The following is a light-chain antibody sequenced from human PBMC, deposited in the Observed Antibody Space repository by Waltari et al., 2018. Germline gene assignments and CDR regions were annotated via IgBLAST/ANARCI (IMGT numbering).Light chain of an antibody. Sequence: QSALTQPASVSGTPGQSITISCTGTTSDVGNYDIVSWYPHHPGKAPKLLICEVISRASGVSSRFSGSKSGITASLIISGLQPDDEAAYYCCSYAGRGTYVFGSGTKVTVL. V-gene: IGLV2-23*02. CDR2: EVI. CDR3: CSYAGRGTYV. J-gene: IGLJ1*01. CDR1: TSDVGNYDI.